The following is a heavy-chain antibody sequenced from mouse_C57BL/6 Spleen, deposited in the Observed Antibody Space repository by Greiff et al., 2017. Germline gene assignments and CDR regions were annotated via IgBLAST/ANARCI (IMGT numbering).Heavy chain of an antibody. V-gene: IGHV14-2*01. J-gene: IGHJ4*01. Sequence: VQLQQSGAELVKPGASVKLSCTASGFNIKDYYMHWVKQRTAQGLEWIGRIDPEDGATTSAPKFQGKATITADTSANTADLQLSSLTSEDTAVYYGARADESNYGDAMDYWGQGTSVTVSS. CDR3: ARADESNYGDAMDY. D-gene: IGHD2-5*01. CDR2: IDPEDGAT. CDR1: GFNIKDYY.